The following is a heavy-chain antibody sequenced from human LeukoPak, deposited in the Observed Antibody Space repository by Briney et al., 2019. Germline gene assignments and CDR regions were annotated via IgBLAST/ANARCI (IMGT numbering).Heavy chain of an antibody. CDR1: GFTFSSYA. CDR3: AKVEDPILSGYYCYMDV. V-gene: IGHV3-23*01. Sequence: GGSLRLSCAASGFTFSSYAMSWVRQAPGKGLEWVSAISGSGGSTYYADSVKGRFTISRDNSKNTLYLQMNSLRAEDTAVYYCAKVEDPILSGYYCYMDVWGKGTTVTVSS. D-gene: IGHD1-26*01. J-gene: IGHJ6*03. CDR2: ISGSGGST.